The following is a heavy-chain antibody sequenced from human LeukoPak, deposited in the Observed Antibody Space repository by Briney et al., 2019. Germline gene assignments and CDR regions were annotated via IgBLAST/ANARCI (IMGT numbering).Heavy chain of an antibody. J-gene: IGHJ4*02. D-gene: IGHD3-22*01. Sequence: GRSLRLSCAASGFTSDDYAMHWVRQAPGKGLEWVSGISWNSGSIGYADSVKGRFTISRDHAKNSLYLQMNILRAEDMPLYNSAKARHYDSSGYFDYWGQGTLVTVSS. CDR2: ISWNSGSI. CDR3: AKARHYDSSGYFDY. CDR1: GFTSDDYA. V-gene: IGHV3-9*02.